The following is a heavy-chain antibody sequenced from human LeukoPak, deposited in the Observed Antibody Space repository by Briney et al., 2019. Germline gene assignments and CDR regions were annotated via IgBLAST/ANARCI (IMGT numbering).Heavy chain of an antibody. V-gene: IGHV3-30*04. CDR2: ISYDGSNK. D-gene: IGHD3-10*01. CDR3: ARAGRGVTLYTDY. Sequence: GRSLRLSCAASGFTFSSYAMHWVRQAPGKGLECVAVISYDGSNKYYADSVKGRFTISRDNSKNTLYLQMNSLRAEDTAVYYCARAGRGVTLYTDYWGQGTLVTVSS. CDR1: GFTFSSYA. J-gene: IGHJ4*02.